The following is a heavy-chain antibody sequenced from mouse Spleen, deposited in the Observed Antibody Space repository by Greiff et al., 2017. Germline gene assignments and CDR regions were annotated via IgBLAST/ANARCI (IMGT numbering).Heavy chain of an antibody. Sequence: QVQLKQSGAELARPGASVKLSCKASGYTFTSYGISWVKQRTGQGLEWIGEIYPRSGNTYYNEKFKGKATLTADKSSSTAYMELRSLTSEDSAVYFCARGDGDHWYFDVWGAGTTVTVSS. V-gene: IGHV1-81*01. J-gene: IGHJ1*01. D-gene: IGHD2-13*01. CDR2: IYPRSGNT. CDR3: ARGDGDHWYFDV. CDR1: GYTFTSYG.